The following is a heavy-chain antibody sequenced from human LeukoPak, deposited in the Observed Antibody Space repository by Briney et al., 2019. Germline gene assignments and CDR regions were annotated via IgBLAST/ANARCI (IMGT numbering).Heavy chain of an antibody. J-gene: IGHJ6*03. CDR2: ISSSSSYI. V-gene: IGHV3-21*04. CDR3: AKGQQLSYYYYYYMDV. Sequence: PGGSLRLSCAASGFTFDDYGMNWVRQAPGKGLEWVSSISSSSSYIYYADSVKGRFTISRDNAKNSLYLQMNSLRAEDTAVYYCAKGQQLSYYYYYYMDVWGKGTTVTVSS. D-gene: IGHD6-13*01. CDR1: GFTFDDYG.